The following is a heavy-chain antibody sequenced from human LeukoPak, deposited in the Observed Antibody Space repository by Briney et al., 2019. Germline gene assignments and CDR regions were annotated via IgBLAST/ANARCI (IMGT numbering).Heavy chain of an antibody. D-gene: IGHD2-2*01. CDR3: ARPVDCSSTFCSGPFDS. J-gene: IGHJ4*02. Sequence: SDTLSLTCAVYGGSLNHYYWSWIRQPPGKGLEWIGEIDRLGRTNYSPSLKNRVTISIDTSKNQFSLKLTSVTAADSAVYYCARPVDCSSTFCSGPFDSWGQGGLVTVSS. CDR2: IDRLGRT. CDR1: GGSLNHYY. V-gene: IGHV4-34*01.